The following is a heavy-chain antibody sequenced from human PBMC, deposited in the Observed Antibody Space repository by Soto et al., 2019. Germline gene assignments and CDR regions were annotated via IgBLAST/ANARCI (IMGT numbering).Heavy chain of an antibody. V-gene: IGHV1-3*01. J-gene: IGHJ4*02. CDR1: GYTLTSYA. CDR3: ASRYYYDIHDS. CDR2: INAGNCNT. Sequence: QVQLVQSGAEVTKPGASVKVSCKASGYTLTSYAMHWVRQAPGQSLEWMGWINAGNCNTTYSQKFQVRVTITRDTSASTAYIELSSLRSEAKAVDYCASRYYYDIHDSWGQGTLGTVYS. D-gene: IGHD3-22*01.